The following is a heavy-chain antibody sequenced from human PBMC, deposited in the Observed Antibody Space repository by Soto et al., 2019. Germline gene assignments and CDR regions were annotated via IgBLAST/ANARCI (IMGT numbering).Heavy chain of an antibody. J-gene: IGHJ6*02. CDR2: IWYDGSNK. D-gene: IGHD3-9*01. CDR1: GFTFSSYG. CDR3: ARLSGSILKGGMDV. Sequence: ESGGGVVQPGRSLRLSCAASGFTFSSYGMHWVRQAPGKGLEWVALIWYDGSNKYYADSVKGRFTVSRDNSKNTLYLQMNSLRAEDTAVYYCARLSGSILKGGMDVWGQGTTVTVSS. V-gene: IGHV3-33*01.